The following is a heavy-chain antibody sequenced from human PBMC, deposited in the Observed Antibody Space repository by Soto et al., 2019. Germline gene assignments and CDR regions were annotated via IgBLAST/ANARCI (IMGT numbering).Heavy chain of an antibody. CDR2: IYYSGST. D-gene: IGHD3-10*01. J-gene: IGHJ5*02. Sequence: SETLSLTCTVSGGSISSYYWSWIRQPPGKGLEWIGYIYYSGSTNYNPSLKSRVTISVDTSKNQFSLKLSSVTAADTAVYYCAGEGFGELYNWFDPWGQGTLVTVSS. V-gene: IGHV4-59*01. CDR1: GGSISSYY. CDR3: AGEGFGELYNWFDP.